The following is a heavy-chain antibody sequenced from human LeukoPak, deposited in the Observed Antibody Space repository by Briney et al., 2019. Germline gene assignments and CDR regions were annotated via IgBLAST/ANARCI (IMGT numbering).Heavy chain of an antibody. J-gene: IGHJ4*02. CDR3: AKDGPYSSSWYRGYFDY. Sequence: PGGSLRLSCAASGFTFSSHAMSWVRQAPGKGLEWVSAFSGSGGSTYYADPVEGRFTISRDNSKNTLYLQMNSLRAEDTAVYYCAKDGPYSSSWYRGYFDYWGQGTLVTVSS. CDR1: GFTFSSHA. CDR2: FSGSGGST. D-gene: IGHD6-13*01. V-gene: IGHV3-23*01.